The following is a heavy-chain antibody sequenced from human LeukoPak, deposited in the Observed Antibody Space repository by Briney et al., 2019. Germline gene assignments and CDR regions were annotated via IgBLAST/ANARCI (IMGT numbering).Heavy chain of an antibody. J-gene: IGHJ4*02. CDR1: GFTVSSNY. D-gene: IGHD6-13*01. CDR3: ARASSWYGFLDY. Sequence: PGGSLKLSCAASGFTVSSNYMSWVRQAPGKGLEWVSVIYSGGSTYYADSVKGRFTISRDNSKNTLYLQMNSLRAEDTAVYYCARASSWYGFLDYWGQGTLATVSS. V-gene: IGHV3-66*01. CDR2: IYSGGST.